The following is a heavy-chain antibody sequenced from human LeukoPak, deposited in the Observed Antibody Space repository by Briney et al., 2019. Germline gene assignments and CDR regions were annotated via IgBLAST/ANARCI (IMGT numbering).Heavy chain of an antibody. CDR2: INHSGST. CDR3: TRDQWYGSGTYYNSDS. V-gene: IGHV4-34*01. J-gene: IGHJ4*02. Sequence: SETLSLTCAVYGGSFSGYYWSWIRRPPGKGLEWIGEINHSGSTNYNPSLKSRVTISLDTSKNQFSLKLNSVTAADTAVYFCTRDQWYGSGTYYNSDSWGQGTLVTVSS. CDR1: GGSFSGYY. D-gene: IGHD3-10*01.